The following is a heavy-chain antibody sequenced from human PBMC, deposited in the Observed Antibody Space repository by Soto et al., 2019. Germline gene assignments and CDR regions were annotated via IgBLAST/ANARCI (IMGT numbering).Heavy chain of an antibody. J-gene: IGHJ6*02. CDR2: IIPIFGTA. V-gene: IGHV1-69*12. CDR3: ATINPYRVRGVIRGHPGDGMDV. Sequence: QVQLVQSGAEVKKPGSSVKVSCKASGGTFSSYAISWVRQAPGQGLEWMGGIIPIFGTANYAQKFQGRVTITADESTSTAYMELSSLRSEDTAVYYCATINPYRVRGVIRGHPGDGMDVWGQGTTVTVSS. D-gene: IGHD3-10*01. CDR1: GGTFSSYA.